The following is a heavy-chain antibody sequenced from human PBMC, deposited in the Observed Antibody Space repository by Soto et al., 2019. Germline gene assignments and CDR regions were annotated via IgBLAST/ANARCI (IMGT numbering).Heavy chain of an antibody. D-gene: IGHD5-18*01. V-gene: IGHV1-3*04. CDR1: GYTSTLYT. Sequence: GASVKVSCKTSGYTSTLYTIHWVRQAPGQRLEWMGWINTGNGNTKYSQRFQGRVTMSRDTSTSTAYMELSSLTSEDTAVYYCAKLGGGYIFGPYLDYWGQGTLVTVSS. J-gene: IGHJ4*02. CDR2: INTGNGNT. CDR3: AKLGGGYIFGPYLDY.